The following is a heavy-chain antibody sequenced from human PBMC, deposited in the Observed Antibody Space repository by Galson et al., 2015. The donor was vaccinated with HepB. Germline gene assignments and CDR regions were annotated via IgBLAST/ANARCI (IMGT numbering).Heavy chain of an antibody. CDR3: ARERTDIVATIGYYFDY. CDR1: GGSISSGGYY. CDR2: IYYSGST. V-gene: IGHV4-31*03. D-gene: IGHD5-12*01. Sequence: TLSLTCTVSGGSISSGGYYWSWIRQHPGKGLEWIGYIYYSGSTYYNPSLKSRVTISVDTSKNQFSLKLSSVTAADTAVYYCARERTDIVATIGYYFDYWGQGTLVTVSS. J-gene: IGHJ4*02.